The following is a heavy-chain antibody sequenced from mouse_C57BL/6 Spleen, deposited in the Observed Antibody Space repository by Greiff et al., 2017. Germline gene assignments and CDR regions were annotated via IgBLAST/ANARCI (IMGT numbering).Heavy chain of an antibody. CDR2: ISSGSSTI. Sequence: DVHLVESGGGLVKPGGSLKLSCAASGFTFSDYGMHWVRQAPEKGLEWVAYISSGSSTIYYADTVKGRFTISRDNAKNTLFLQMTSLRSEDTAMYYCARGGKTLRYAMDYWGQGTSVTVSS. J-gene: IGHJ4*01. V-gene: IGHV5-17*01. CDR1: GFTFSDYG. D-gene: IGHD1-1*01. CDR3: ARGGKTLRYAMDY.